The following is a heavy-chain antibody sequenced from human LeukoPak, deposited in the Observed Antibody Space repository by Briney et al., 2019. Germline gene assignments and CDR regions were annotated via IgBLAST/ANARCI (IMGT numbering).Heavy chain of an antibody. D-gene: IGHD3-3*01. CDR3: ARDLTSTYNWSDP. Sequence: SETLSLTCNVSGYSISSGYYWGWIRQPPGKGLEWIGSIYYSGSTYYNPSLKSRVTISVDTSKNQFSLKLSSVTAADTAVYYCARDLTSTYNWSDPWGQGTLVTVSS. V-gene: IGHV4-38-2*02. CDR1: GYSISSGYY. J-gene: IGHJ5*02. CDR2: IYYSGST.